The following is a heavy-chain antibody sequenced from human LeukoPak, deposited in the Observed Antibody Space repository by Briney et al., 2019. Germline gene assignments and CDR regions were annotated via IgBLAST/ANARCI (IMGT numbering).Heavy chain of an antibody. CDR3: VRLGPSRYYFDY. Sequence: GESLKISCKVSGYKFTDYWIGWVRQMPGQGLEWMGIVDPSDPDTRYSPSLQGQVTISADNAITTAYLQWSTVEASDTAMYYCVRLGPSRYYFDYWGQGTQVTVSS. J-gene: IGHJ4*02. CDR1: GYKFTDYW. CDR2: VDPSDPDT. V-gene: IGHV5-51*01. D-gene: IGHD3-3*01.